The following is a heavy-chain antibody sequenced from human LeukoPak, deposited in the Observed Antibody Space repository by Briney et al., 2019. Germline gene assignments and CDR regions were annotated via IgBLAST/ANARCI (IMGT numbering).Heavy chain of an antibody. D-gene: IGHD3-10*01. CDR1: GFTFSSYW. Sequence: PGGSLRLSCAASGFTFSSYWMSWVRQAPGKGLEWVASINEDGSEKYYVDSVKGRFTISRDNAKNSLYLQMNSLRAEDTAVYYCARADYYGSGSFDYWGQGTLVTVSS. J-gene: IGHJ4*02. V-gene: IGHV3-7*01. CDR2: INEDGSEK. CDR3: ARADYYGSGSFDY.